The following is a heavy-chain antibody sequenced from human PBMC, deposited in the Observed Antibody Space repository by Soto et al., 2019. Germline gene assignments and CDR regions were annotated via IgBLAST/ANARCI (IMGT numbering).Heavy chain of an antibody. CDR3: ASYGGGMVRARGMDV. D-gene: IGHD3-10*01. Sequence: QVQLVQSGAEVKKPGSSVKVSCKASGGTFSSYAISWVRQAPGQGLEWMGGIIPIFGTANYAMKFQGGVTITEDDSTSRAYMGLSRLRSDDTAGYYCASYGGGMVRARGMDVWGQGTTVTVSS. CDR1: GGTFSSYA. CDR2: IIPIFGTA. V-gene: IGHV1-69*12. J-gene: IGHJ6*02.